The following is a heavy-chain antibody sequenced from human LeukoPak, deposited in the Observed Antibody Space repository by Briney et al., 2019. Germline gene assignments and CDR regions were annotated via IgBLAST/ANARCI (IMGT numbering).Heavy chain of an antibody. CDR3: ARDGGLRRRSQNWFDP. Sequence: ASVKLSCKASGYTFTGYYMHWVRQAPGQGLEWIGWINPNSGGTNYAQKFQGRVTMTRDTSISTAYMELSRLRSDDTAVYYCARDGGLRRRSQNWFDPWGQGTLVTVSS. D-gene: IGHD3-16*01. J-gene: IGHJ5*02. CDR1: GYTFTGYY. CDR2: INPNSGGT. V-gene: IGHV1-2*02.